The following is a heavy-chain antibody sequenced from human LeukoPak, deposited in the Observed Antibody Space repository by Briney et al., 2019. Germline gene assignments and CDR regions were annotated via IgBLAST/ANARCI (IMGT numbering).Heavy chain of an antibody. Sequence: SVKVSCKASGFTFTSSAVQWVRQARGQGLEWIGWIVVGSGNTNYAQKFRERVTINRDMSTSTAYMELSSLRSEDTAVYYCATDDVTTGTKTALGYWGQGTLVTVSS. CDR3: ATDDVTTGTKTALGY. D-gene: IGHD1-1*01. V-gene: IGHV1-58*01. CDR2: IVVGSGNT. J-gene: IGHJ4*02. CDR1: GFTFTSSA.